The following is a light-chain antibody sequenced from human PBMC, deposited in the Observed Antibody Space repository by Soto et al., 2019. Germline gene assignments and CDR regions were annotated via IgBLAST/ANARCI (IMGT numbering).Light chain of an antibody. CDR1: QNVGNNY. Sequence: EILLTQSPGTLSLSPGETATLSCRASQNVGNNYLAWYQQRPGQAPRLLIYTASKRAPGIPDRFSVSGSGTDFTLTISRLEPEDSAVYFCHQCATSPLTFGGGTKVEI. V-gene: IGKV3-20*01. CDR3: HQCATSPLT. CDR2: TAS. J-gene: IGKJ4*01.